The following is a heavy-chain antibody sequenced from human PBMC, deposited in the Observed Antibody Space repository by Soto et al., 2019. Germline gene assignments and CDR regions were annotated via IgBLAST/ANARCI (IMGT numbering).Heavy chain of an antibody. CDR3: ARDLFVSYVSQPDAFDI. V-gene: IGHV4-59*01. Sequence: SEALSLTCTVSGGSISSYYWSWIRQPPGKGLEWIGYIYYSGSTNYNPSLKSRVTISVDTAKNQFSLKLSSVTAADTAVYYCARDLFVSYVSQPDAFDIWGQGTMVTVSS. J-gene: IGHJ3*02. CDR1: GGSISSYY. D-gene: IGHD3-10*02. CDR2: IYYSGST.